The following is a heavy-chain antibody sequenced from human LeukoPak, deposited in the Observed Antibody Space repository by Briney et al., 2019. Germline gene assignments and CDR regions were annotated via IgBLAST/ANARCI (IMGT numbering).Heavy chain of an antibody. CDR1: GFTFGNTW. V-gene: IGHV3-15*01. CDR2: IKSKSDGETT. CDR3: TTDPRWELPIDY. Sequence: GGSLRLSCAASGFTFGNTWMSWVRQAPGKGLEWVGRIKSKSDGETTDYASPVKGRFTISRDDSKNTLYLQMSSLKIEDTGVYYCTTDPRWELPIDYWGQGTLVTASS. J-gene: IGHJ4*02. D-gene: IGHD1-26*01.